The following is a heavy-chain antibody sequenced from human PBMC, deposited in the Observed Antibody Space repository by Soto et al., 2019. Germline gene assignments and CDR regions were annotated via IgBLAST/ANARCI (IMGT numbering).Heavy chain of an antibody. D-gene: IGHD3-9*01. CDR1: GYRFSTFW. CDR2: IYPDQSRA. Sequence: GESLKISCNGSGYRFSTFWIGWVRQVPWKGLESVAIIYPDQSRAMYSPAFQGQVTISVDKSISTAYLQWDSLKASDTASYYCVRRHYDLLTGQRYHLDFWGPGTLVTVSS. CDR3: VRRHYDLLTGQRYHLDF. V-gene: IGHV5-51*01. J-gene: IGHJ4*02.